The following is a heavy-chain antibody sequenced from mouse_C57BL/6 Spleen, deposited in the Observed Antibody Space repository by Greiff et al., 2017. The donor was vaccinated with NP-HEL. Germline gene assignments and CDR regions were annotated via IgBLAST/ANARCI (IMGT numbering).Heavy chain of an antibody. CDR2: ISRGSSTI. D-gene: IGHD3-1*01. CDR3: AAGSPFAY. CDR1: GFTFSDYG. V-gene: IGHV5-17*01. J-gene: IGHJ3*01. Sequence: EVKLVESGGGLVKPGGSLKLSCAASGFTFSDYGMHWVRQAPEKGLEWVAYISRGSSTIYYADTVKGRFTISRDNAKNTRFLQMTSLRSEDTAMYYCAAGSPFAYWGQGTLVTVSA.